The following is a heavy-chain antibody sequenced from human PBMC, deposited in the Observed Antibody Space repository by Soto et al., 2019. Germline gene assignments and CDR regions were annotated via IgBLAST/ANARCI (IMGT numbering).Heavy chain of an antibody. D-gene: IGHD6-6*01. CDR2: IDASDSYI. Sequence: EVQLVQSGAEVKKPGESLRISCQGSGYSFTSSWISWVRQMPGEGLEWMGRIDASDSYINYSPSFQGRVTISADKSISTAYMQWSSLKASDTAMYYCARRGSSSSFFYDSWGQGTLVTVSS. CDR1: GYSFTSSW. J-gene: IGHJ4*02. CDR3: ARRGSSSSFFYDS. V-gene: IGHV5-10-1*03.